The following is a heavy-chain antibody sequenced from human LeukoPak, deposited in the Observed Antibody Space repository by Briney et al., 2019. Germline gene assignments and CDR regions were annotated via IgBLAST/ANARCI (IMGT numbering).Heavy chain of an antibody. V-gene: IGHV4-59*08. Sequence: SETLSLTCAVYGGSFSGYYWSWIRQPPGKGLEWIGYIYYSGSTNYNPSLKSRVTISVDTSKNQFSLKLSSVTAADTAVYYCARVGATSFDYWGQGTLVTVSS. J-gene: IGHJ4*02. D-gene: IGHD1-26*01. CDR2: IYYSGST. CDR3: ARVGATSFDY. CDR1: GGSFSGYY.